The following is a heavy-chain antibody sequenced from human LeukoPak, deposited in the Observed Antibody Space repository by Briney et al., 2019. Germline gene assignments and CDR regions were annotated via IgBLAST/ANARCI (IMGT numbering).Heavy chain of an antibody. Sequence: TGGSLRLSCAASGFTFSSYSMSWVRQAPGKGLEWVGRIKSKTDGGTTDYAAPVKGRFTISRDDSKNTLYLQMNSLKTEDTAVYYCTTGGPLGYCSSTSCYGSDYWGQGTLVTVSS. V-gene: IGHV3-15*01. CDR3: TTGGPLGYCSSTSCYGSDY. CDR2: IKSKTDGGTT. J-gene: IGHJ4*02. CDR1: GFTFSSYS. D-gene: IGHD2-2*01.